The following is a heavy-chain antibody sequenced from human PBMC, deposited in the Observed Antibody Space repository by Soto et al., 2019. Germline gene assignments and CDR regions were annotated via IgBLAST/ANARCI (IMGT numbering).Heavy chain of an antibody. J-gene: IGHJ4*02. Sequence: PGGSLRLSCAASGFTFSSYAMHWVRQAPGQRLEWMGWINAGNGNTKYSQKFQGRVTITRDTSASTAYMELSSLRSEDTAVYYCARVIGRLRLGELSSYYFDYWGQGTLVTVSS. CDR2: INAGNGNT. D-gene: IGHD3-16*02. CDR1: GFTFSSYA. CDR3: ARVIGRLRLGELSSYYFDY. V-gene: IGHV1-3*01.